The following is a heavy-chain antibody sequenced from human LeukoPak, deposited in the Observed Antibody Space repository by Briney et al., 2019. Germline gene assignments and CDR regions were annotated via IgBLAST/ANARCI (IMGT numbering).Heavy chain of an antibody. CDR3: ASSITMVRGSWPYYFDH. CDR1: RGSFSSGDYY. Sequence: SETLSLTCTVSRGSFSSGDYYWSWIRQPPGKGLEWIGYIYYTGSTYYNPSLKSRVTMSVDTSKNQFSLKLSSVTAADTAVYYCASSITMVRGSWPYYFDHWGQGTLVTVSS. CDR2: IYYTGST. D-gene: IGHD3-10*01. J-gene: IGHJ4*02. V-gene: IGHV4-30-4*01.